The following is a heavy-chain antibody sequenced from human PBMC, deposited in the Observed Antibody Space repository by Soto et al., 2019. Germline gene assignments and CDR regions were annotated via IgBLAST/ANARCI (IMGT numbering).Heavy chain of an antibody. CDR3: ARVGLGAFDAFDV. Sequence: GGSLRLSCAASGFTFSGYWMHWVRQVPGKGLVWVSRINSDVSSRSYADSVKGRFTISRDNAKNTLHLQMNSLRAEDTAVYYCARVGLGAFDAFDVWGQGTLVTVSS. J-gene: IGHJ3*01. D-gene: IGHD1-26*01. CDR2: INSDVSSR. CDR1: GFTFSGYW. V-gene: IGHV3-74*01.